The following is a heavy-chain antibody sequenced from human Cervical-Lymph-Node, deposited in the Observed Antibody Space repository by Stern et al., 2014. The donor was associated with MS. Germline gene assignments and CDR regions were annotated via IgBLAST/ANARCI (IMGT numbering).Heavy chain of an antibody. D-gene: IGHD2-21*01. V-gene: IGHV1-24*01. J-gene: IGHJ4*02. CDR2: FDPEDGET. CDR3: AANLLKDIVVVIAARDDY. Sequence: QVQLVQSGPEVRKPGASVRVSCTVSGYTLSESSIHWVRQAPGKGLEWMGGFDPEDGETIYTPKFRGRLTMTADTSTDTAYMELSSLRSEDTAVYYCAANLLKDIVVVIAARDDYWGQGTLVTVSS. CDR1: GYTLSESS.